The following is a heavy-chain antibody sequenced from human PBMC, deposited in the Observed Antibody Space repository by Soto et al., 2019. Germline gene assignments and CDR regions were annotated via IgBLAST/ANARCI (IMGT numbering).Heavy chain of an antibody. V-gene: IGHV4-34*01. CDR2: INHSGNT. J-gene: IGHJ4*02. CDR3: ASPREGYYYDT. CDR1: GGSFSGYY. D-gene: IGHD3-22*01. Sequence: PSETLSLTCAVYGGSFSGYYWSWIRQPPGKGLEWIGEINHSGNTYYNPSLRSRVAISVDPSKNQFSLRLSSVTAADTAVYFCASPREGYYYDTWGQGTLVTVSS.